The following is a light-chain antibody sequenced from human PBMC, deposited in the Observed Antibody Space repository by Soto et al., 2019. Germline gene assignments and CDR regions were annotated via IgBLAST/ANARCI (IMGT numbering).Light chain of an antibody. J-gene: IGKJ2*01. V-gene: IGKV3-11*01. Sequence: ELVLTQSPATLSLSPRERATLSCRASQSVNTYLAWYQQKPGQAPRLLIYDASIRATGVPARFSGSGSGTDFTLTISSLEPEDFAVYYCQQRNNWPPSTFGQGTKLEIK. CDR2: DAS. CDR3: QQRNNWPPST. CDR1: QSVNTY.